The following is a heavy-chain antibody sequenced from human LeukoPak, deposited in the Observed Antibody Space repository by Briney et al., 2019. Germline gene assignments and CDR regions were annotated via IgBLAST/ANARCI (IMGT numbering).Heavy chain of an antibody. J-gene: IGHJ4*02. CDR1: GFTFRGYS. CDR3: ARDTKYAFDN. CDR2: VGISSGNT. V-gene: IGHV3-48*01. D-gene: IGHD2-2*01. Sequence: GGSLRLPCGTSGFTFRGYSKKWVRQAPGEGVGWISYVGISSGNTKYADSVKGRFTISGDKAKNSLYLQMNSLRVEDTAVYYCARDTKYAFDNWGQGTLVTVSS.